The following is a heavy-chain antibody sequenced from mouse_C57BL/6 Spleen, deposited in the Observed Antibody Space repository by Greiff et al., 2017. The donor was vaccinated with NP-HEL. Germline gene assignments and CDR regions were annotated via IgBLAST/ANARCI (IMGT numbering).Heavy chain of an antibody. V-gene: IGHV2-2*01. Sequence: QVQLKQSGPGLVQPSQSLSITCTVSGFSLTSYGVHWVRQSPGKGLEWLGVIWSGGSTDYNAAFISRLSISKDNSKSQVFFKMNSLRADDTAIYYCARSYSWYFDVWGTGTTVTVSS. CDR3: ARSYSWYFDV. J-gene: IGHJ1*03. CDR1: GFSLTSYG. CDR2: IWSGGST. D-gene: IGHD1-1*01.